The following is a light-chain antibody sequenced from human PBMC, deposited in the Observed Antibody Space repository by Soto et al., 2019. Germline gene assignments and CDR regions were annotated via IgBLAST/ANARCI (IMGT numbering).Light chain of an antibody. V-gene: IGKV3-15*01. CDR2: GAS. Sequence: EIMMTQSPATLSVYPGERATLSCRASQSVSSNLAWYQQKPGQAPRLLIYGASTRATGIPARFSGSGSGTEFTLTISSLQSEDFAVYYCQQYNSWPETFGQGTKVDIK. CDR3: QQYNSWPET. CDR1: QSVSSN. J-gene: IGKJ1*01.